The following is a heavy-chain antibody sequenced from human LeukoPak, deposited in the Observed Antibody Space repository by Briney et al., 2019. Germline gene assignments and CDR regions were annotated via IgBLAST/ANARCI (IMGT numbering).Heavy chain of an antibody. D-gene: IGHD3-10*01. CDR2: IYYSGST. CDR3: ARGRGEGRGIAMIRGVRAPSYNWFDP. CDR1: GVSFSGYY. V-gene: IGHV4-34*01. Sequence: SETLSLTCAVYGVSFSGYYWSWIRQPPGKGLEWIGSIYYSGSTYSNPSLKSRVTISVDTSKNQFSLKLSSVTAADMALYYCARGRGEGRGIAMIRGVRAPSYNWFDPWGHGTLVTVSS. J-gene: IGHJ5*02.